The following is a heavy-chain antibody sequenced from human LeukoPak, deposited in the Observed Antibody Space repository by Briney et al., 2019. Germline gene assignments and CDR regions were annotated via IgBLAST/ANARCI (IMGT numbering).Heavy chain of an antibody. Sequence: SETLSLTCAVYGGSFSGYYWSWIRQPPGKGLEWIREINHSGSTNYNPSLKSRVTISVDTSKNQFSLKLSSVTAADTAVYYCARGKRGRELQAFDIWGQGTMVTVSS. CDR1: GGSFSGYY. CDR3: ARGKRGRELQAFDI. CDR2: INHSGST. V-gene: IGHV4-34*01. D-gene: IGHD1-26*01. J-gene: IGHJ3*02.